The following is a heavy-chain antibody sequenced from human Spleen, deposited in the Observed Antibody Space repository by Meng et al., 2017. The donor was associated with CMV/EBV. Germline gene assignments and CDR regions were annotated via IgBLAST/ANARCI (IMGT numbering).Heavy chain of an antibody. CDR2: MNPNSGST. J-gene: IGHJ4*02. CDR1: TSYD. D-gene: IGHD3-9*01. CDR3: ARGVILRYFDWLSYPRYYFDY. Sequence: TSYDINWVRQAAGQGVKWMGWMNPNSGSTGYAQKFQGRDSITRNTSISTAYMELSSLRSEDTAVYYCARGVILRYFDWLSYPRYYFDYWGQGTLVTVSS. V-gene: IGHV1-8*03.